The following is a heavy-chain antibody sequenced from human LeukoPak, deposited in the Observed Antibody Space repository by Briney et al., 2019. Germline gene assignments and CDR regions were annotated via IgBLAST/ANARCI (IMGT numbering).Heavy chain of an antibody. D-gene: IGHD1-26*01. CDR1: GYSISSGYY. J-gene: IGHJ4*02. Sequence: SETLSLTCTVSGYSISSGYYWGWIRQPPGKGLEWIGSIYHSGSTYYNLSLKSRVTISVDTSKNQFSLKLSSVTAADTAVYYCARGEGWELNFDYWGQGTLVTVSS. V-gene: IGHV4-38-2*02. CDR3: ARGEGWELNFDY. CDR2: IYHSGST.